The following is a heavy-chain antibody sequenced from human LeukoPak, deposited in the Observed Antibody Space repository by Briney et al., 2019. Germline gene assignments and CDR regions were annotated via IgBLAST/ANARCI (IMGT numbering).Heavy chain of an antibody. J-gene: IGHJ1*01. V-gene: IGHV3-48*04. D-gene: IGHD2-8*01. Sequence: QSGGSLRLSCAASGFTFSSYSMNWVRQAPGKGLEWVSYISSSSSTIYYADSVKGRFTISRDNAKNSLYLQMNSLRAEDTAVYYCARDVFYAPLTFQHWGQGTLVTVSS. CDR2: ISSSSSTI. CDR1: GFTFSSYS. CDR3: ARDVFYAPLTFQH.